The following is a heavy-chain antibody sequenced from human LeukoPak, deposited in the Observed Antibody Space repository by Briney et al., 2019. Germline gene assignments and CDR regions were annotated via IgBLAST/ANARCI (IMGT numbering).Heavy chain of an antibody. D-gene: IGHD1-1*01. V-gene: IGHV1-2*02. J-gene: IGHJ4*02. CDR1: GYTFTGYY. CDR3: ARDVKRTTAGTSGY. Sequence: ASVKVSCKASGYTFTGYYMHWMRQAPGQGLEWMGWINPNSGGTNYAQKFQGRVTMTRDTSISTAYMELSRLRSDDTAVYYCARDVKRTTAGTSGYWGQGTLVTVSS. CDR2: INPNSGGT.